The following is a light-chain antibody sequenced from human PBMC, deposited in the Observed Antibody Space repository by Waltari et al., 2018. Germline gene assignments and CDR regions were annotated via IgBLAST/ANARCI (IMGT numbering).Light chain of an antibody. J-gene: IGKJ5*01. CDR1: QIVSSS. Sequence: EIVLTQSQATLSLSQGERATLPCRASQIVSSSLAWSKQKPGQPPRLLNYDASQRAIGIPAWFSGSGSGTDFTLTISSLEPEDFAVYYCQQHSYLITFGQGTRLEIK. CDR2: DAS. CDR3: QQHSYLIT. V-gene: IGKV3-11*01.